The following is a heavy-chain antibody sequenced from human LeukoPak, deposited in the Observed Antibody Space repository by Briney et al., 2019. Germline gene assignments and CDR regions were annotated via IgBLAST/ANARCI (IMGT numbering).Heavy chain of an antibody. Sequence: IPSETLSLTCTVSGGSISSYYWSWIRQPPGKGLEWIAYVYYTGSANYNPSLKSRVTISVDTSKKQFSLNLTSVTAADTAVYYCARPRIAATFDGFDIWGQGTMVTVSS. CDR1: GGSISSYY. D-gene: IGHD6-13*01. V-gene: IGHV4-59*08. CDR2: VYYTGSA. CDR3: ARPRIAATFDGFDI. J-gene: IGHJ3*02.